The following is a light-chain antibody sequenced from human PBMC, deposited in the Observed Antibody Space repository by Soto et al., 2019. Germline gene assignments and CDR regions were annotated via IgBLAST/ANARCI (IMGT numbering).Light chain of an antibody. CDR3: SSYAASNDFYFV. Sequence: QSALTQPPSASGSPGQTVTISCTGTSSDVGGYNYVSWYQQYPGRAPKLMIYEVTKRPSGVPARFSGSKSGYTASLTVSGLQAEDEADYYGSSYAASNDFYFVFGGGTKLTVL. V-gene: IGLV2-8*01. CDR1: SSDVGGYNY. J-gene: IGLJ3*02. CDR2: EVT.